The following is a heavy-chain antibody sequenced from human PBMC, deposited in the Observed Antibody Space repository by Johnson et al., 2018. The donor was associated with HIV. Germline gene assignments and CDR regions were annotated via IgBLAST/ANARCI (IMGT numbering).Heavy chain of an antibody. Sequence: QVQLVESGGGVVRPGRSLRLSCAASGFTFSSYGMHWVRQAPGKGLEWVAVISYDGSNKYYADSVKGRFIIVRDNAKNSRYLQMNGLRAEDKAVYYCARNEYSNYGGRDAFDIWGQGTMVTVSS. D-gene: IGHD4-11*01. CDR2: ISYDGSNK. CDR3: ARNEYSNYGGRDAFDI. V-gene: IGHV3-30*03. CDR1: GFTFSSYG. J-gene: IGHJ3*02.